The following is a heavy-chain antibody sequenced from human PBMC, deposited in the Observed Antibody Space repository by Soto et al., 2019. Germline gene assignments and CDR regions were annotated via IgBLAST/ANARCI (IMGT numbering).Heavy chain of an antibody. J-gene: IGHJ4*02. CDR1: GGSISSGGYS. CDR2: IYHSGST. CDR3: ARATAAVTGAFDY. V-gene: IGHV4-30-2*01. D-gene: IGHD3-10*01. Sequence: TMSLTCAVSGGSISSGGYSWSWIRQAPGKGLEWIGYIYHSGSTYYNPSLKSRVTISVDRSKNQFSLNLNSVTAADTAVYYCARATAAVTGAFDYWGQGTLVTVSS.